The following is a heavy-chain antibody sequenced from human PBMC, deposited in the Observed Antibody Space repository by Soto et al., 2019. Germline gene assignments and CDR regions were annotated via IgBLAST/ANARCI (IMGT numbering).Heavy chain of an antibody. Sequence: QVQLQESGPGLVKPSETLSLSCTVSGGSISSYYWSWFRQSPGKRMEWIGYVHHSWGSSYNPSLQSRVAISLATSKSQFSLTGTSVTATDTAVYYCARQGFGPLHGLVDVWGQGTTVTVSS. J-gene: IGHJ6*02. D-gene: IGHD3-10*01. CDR1: GGSISSYY. CDR3: ARQGFGPLHGLVDV. CDR2: VHHSWGS. V-gene: IGHV4-59*08.